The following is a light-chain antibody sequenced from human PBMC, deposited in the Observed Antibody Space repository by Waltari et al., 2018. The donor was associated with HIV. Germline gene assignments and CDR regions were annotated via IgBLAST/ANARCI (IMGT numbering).Light chain of an antibody. CDR3: CSYATSSTLI. Sequence: QSALTQPASVSGSPGQSITISCTGTSSDVGNYDFVSWYQQHPGKAPKVMIYEVRKRPAGVSNRFSGSKSGNTASLTISGLQSEDEAAYYCCSYATSSTLIFGGGTKLTVL. J-gene: IGLJ2*01. CDR1: SSDVGNYDF. V-gene: IGLV2-23*02. CDR2: EVR.